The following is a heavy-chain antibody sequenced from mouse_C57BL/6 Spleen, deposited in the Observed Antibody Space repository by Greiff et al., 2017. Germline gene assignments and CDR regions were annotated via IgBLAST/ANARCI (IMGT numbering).Heavy chain of an antibody. CDR3: ERTGGNPGSGHDY. J-gene: IGHJ2*01. CDR1: GYSFTDYN. D-gene: IGHD1-1*01. CDR2: INPNYGTT. Sequence: VQLQQSGPELVKPGASVKISCKASGYSFTDYNMNWVKQSNGKGLEWIGVINPNYGTTSYNQKFKGKATLTVDQSSSTAYMHLNSLTSEDSAVYSCERTGGNPGSGHDYWGQGTTLTVSS. V-gene: IGHV1-39*01.